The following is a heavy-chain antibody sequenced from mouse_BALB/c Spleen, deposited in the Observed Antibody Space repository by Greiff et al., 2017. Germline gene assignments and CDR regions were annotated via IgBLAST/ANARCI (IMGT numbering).Heavy chain of an antibody. D-gene: IGHD3-3*01. J-gene: IGHJ2*01. CDR1: GFTFSSYG. CDR3: ARDERDLYYCDY. CDR2: INSNGGST. Sequence: EVMLVESGGGLVQPGGSLKLSCAASGFTFSSYGMSWVRQTPDKRLELVATINSNGGSTYYPDSVKGRFTISRDNAKNTLYLQMSSLKSEDTAMYYCARDERDLYYCDYWGQGTTLTVSS. V-gene: IGHV5-6-3*01.